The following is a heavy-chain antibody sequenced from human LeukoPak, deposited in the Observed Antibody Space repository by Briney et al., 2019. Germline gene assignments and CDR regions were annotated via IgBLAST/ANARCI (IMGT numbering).Heavy chain of an antibody. J-gene: IGHJ6*02. CDR2: ISSSSSYI. CDR3: TRDVCTSSSCYDSYSYFGLDV. CDR1: GFTFSSYN. D-gene: IGHD2-2*01. Sequence: GGSLRLSCEASGFTFSSYNMNWVRQAPGKGLEWVSSISSSSSYIHYADSVKGRFTISRDNAKNSLFLQMNSLRAEDTAVYYCTRDVCTSSSCYDSYSYFGLDVWGQGTTLTVSS. V-gene: IGHV3-21*01.